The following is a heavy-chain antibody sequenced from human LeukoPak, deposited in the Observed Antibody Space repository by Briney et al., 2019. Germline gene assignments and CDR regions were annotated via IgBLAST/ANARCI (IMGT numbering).Heavy chain of an antibody. D-gene: IGHD1-26*01. Sequence: GGSLRLSCAASGFTFSSYSMNWVRQAPGKGLEWVSSISSSSSYIYYADSVKGRFTISRDNAKNSLYLQMNSLRAEDTAVYYCARDNSGSSLYYYYMDVWGKGTTVTISS. J-gene: IGHJ6*03. CDR1: GFTFSSYS. V-gene: IGHV3-21*01. CDR2: ISSSSSYI. CDR3: ARDNSGSSLYYYYMDV.